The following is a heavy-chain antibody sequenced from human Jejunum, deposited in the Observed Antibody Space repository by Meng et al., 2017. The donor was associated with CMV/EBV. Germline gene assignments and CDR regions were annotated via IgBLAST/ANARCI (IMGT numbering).Heavy chain of an antibody. J-gene: IGHJ4*02. CDR3: ATPVKYYAAWGGYPPFDF. V-gene: IGHV1-69*06. CDR2: IISVDGTT. D-gene: IGHD3-3*01. CDR1: TFNNYA. Sequence: TFNNYARSWVRQAPGQGLEWKGGIISVDGTTKYAEKFRDRVTITADKSTTTAYLEMSSLRSDDTALYYCATPVKYYAAWGGYPPFDFWGQGTLVTVSS.